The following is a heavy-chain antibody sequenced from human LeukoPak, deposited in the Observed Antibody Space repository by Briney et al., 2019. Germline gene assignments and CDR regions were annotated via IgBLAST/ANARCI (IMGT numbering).Heavy chain of an antibody. J-gene: IGHJ4*02. V-gene: IGHV5-51*01. Sequence: GESLKISCQGSGSSFTNYWIGWVRELPGKGLEWMGIIYPGGSDTRYSPSFQGQVTISADKSISTAYLQWSSLKASDTAMYYCARELGGSGWLIFDYWGQGTLVTVSS. CDR1: GSSFTNYW. CDR2: IYPGGSDT. CDR3: ARELGGSGWLIFDY. D-gene: IGHD6-19*01.